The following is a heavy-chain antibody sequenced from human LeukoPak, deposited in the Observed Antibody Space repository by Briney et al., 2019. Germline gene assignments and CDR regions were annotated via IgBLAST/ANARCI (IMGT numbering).Heavy chain of an antibody. CDR3: AKDRYSYGYYDY. J-gene: IGHJ4*02. CDR1: EFTFSSYA. V-gene: IGHV3-23*01. Sequence: PPGGSLRLSCAASEFTFSSYAMSWVRQAPGEGLEWVSAISGSGGSTYYADSVKGRFTISRHNSKNTLYLQMNSLRAEDTAVYYCAKDRYSYGYYDYWGQGTLVTVSS. CDR2: ISGSGGST. D-gene: IGHD5-18*01.